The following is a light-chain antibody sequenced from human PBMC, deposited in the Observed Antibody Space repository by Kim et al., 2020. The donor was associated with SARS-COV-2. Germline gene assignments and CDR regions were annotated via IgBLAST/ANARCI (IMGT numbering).Light chain of an antibody. CDR1: QSVSSY. Sequence: EIVLTQSPATLSLSPGERATLSCRASQSVSSYLAWYQQKPGQAPRLLIYDASNRATGIPARFSGSGSGTDFTLTISSLEPEEFAVYYCQERSNWPPMYIFGQGTKREI. CDR2: DAS. CDR3: QERSNWPPMYI. V-gene: IGKV3-11*01. J-gene: IGKJ2*01.